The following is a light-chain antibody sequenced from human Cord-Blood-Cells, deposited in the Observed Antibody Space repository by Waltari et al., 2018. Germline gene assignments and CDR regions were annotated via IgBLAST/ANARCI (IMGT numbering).Light chain of an antibody. J-gene: IGLJ2*01. Sequence: SYELTQPSSVSVSPGQTARITCSGDVLAKKYARGFQQKPGQAPALVIYKDSERPSGIPERFSGSSSGTTVTLTISGAQVEDEADYYCYSAADNNPVFGGGTKLTVL. CDR2: KDS. V-gene: IGLV3-27*01. CDR1: VLAKKY. CDR3: YSAADNNPV.